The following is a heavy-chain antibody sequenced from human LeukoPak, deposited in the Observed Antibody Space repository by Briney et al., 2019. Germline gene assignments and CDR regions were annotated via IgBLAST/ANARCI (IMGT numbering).Heavy chain of an antibody. CDR1: GFTFSSYS. CDR2: INQDGSEK. Sequence: PGGSLRLSCAASGFTFSSYSMNWVRQAPGKGPEWVANINQDGSEKNYADSVKGRFTISRDNAENSLYLQMNSLRAEDTAMYYCATDVNSNYDYWGQGTLVTVSS. D-gene: IGHD4-11*01. V-gene: IGHV3-7*05. CDR3: ATDVNSNYDY. J-gene: IGHJ4*02.